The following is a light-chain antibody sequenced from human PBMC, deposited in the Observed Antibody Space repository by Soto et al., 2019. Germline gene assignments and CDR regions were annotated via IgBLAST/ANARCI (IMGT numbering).Light chain of an antibody. CDR1: QSISSY. CDR2: AAS. CDR3: QQSYSTPYT. V-gene: IGKV1-39*01. J-gene: IGKJ2*01. Sequence: DIQMTQSPSSRSASVGDRVTITCRASQSISSYLNWYQQKPGKAPKLLIYAASSLQSGVPSRFSGSGSGTDFTLTISSLQPEDFATYHCQQSYSTPYTFGQGTKLEIK.